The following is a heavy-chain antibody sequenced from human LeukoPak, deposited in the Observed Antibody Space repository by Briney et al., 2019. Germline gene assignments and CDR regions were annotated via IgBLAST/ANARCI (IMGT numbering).Heavy chain of an antibody. CDR2: ISAYNGNT. D-gene: IGHD2-2*01. J-gene: IGHJ5*02. V-gene: IGHV1-18*01. Sequence: GASVKVSCKASGYTFTSYGISWVRQAPGQGLEWMGWISAYNGNTNYAQKLQGRVTMTTDTSTSTAYMELRSLRSDDTAVYYRARVPSPSVVPAASTGRFDPWGQGTLVTVSS. CDR1: GYTFTSYG. CDR3: ARVPSPSVVPAASTGRFDP.